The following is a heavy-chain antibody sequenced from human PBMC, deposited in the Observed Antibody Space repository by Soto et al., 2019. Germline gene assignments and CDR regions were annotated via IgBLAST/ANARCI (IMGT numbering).Heavy chain of an antibody. CDR3: AGHLDNYCSGGSCYSNLDAFDI. Sequence: QVQLVQSGAEVKKPGASVKVSCTASGGTFSSDAISWVRQAPGQGLEWMGGIIPIFGTANNAQKFQGRVTITAEESTSTAYMELSSMRSEDTAVYYCAGHLDNYCSGGSCYSNLDAFDIWGQGTMVTVSS. CDR2: IIPIFGTA. V-gene: IGHV1-69*01. CDR1: GGTFSSDA. D-gene: IGHD2-15*01. J-gene: IGHJ3*02.